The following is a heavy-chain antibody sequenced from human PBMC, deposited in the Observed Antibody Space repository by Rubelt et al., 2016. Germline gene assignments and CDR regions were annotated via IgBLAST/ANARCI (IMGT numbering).Heavy chain of an antibody. CDR3: ARGSYYFDY. Sequence: EVQLVESGGGLVQPGGSLRLSCGASGFTFSSYAMSWVRQAPGKGLEWVSSINSDGSSTSYVDSVKGRFTISRDNAKNTLYLQMNSLRDEDTAVYYCARGSYYFDYWGQGTLVTVSS. D-gene: IGHD2-21*01. V-gene: IGHV3-74*02. CDR1: GFTFSSYA. CDR2: INSDGSST. J-gene: IGHJ4*02.